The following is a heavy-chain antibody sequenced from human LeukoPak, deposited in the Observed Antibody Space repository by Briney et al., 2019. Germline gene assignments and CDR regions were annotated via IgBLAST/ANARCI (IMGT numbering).Heavy chain of an antibody. V-gene: IGHV4-59*08. CDR3: ARSGLRYGYYDSSGYPSNFDY. CDR1: GDSISSDY. CDR2: IYYTGST. Sequence: SETLSLTCAVSGDSISSDYWSWIRQPPGKGLDWIGYIYYTGSTNYNPSLKSRVTISVDTSKNQFSLKLSSVTAADTAVYYCARSGLRYGYYDSSGYPSNFDYWGQGTLVTVSS. J-gene: IGHJ4*02. D-gene: IGHD3-22*01.